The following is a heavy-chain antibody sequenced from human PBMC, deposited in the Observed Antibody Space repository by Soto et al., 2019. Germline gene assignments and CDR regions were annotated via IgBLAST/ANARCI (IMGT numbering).Heavy chain of an antibody. CDR1: GGSISSGDYY. D-gene: IGHD3-22*01. CDR2: IYYSGST. CDR3: ARVDNYYDSSGQDY. V-gene: IGHV4-30-4*01. Sequence: KTSETLSLTCTVSGGSISSGDYYWSWIRQPPGKGLEWIGYIYYSGSTYYNPSLKSRVTISVDTSKNQFSLKLSSVTAADTAVYYCARVDNYYDSSGQDYWGQGILVTVS. J-gene: IGHJ4*02.